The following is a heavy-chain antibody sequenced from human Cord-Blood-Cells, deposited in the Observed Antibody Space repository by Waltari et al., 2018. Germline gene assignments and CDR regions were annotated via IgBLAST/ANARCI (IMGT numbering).Heavy chain of an antibody. J-gene: IGHJ6*02. CDR2: IYYSGST. CDR3: ASRMYYYYGMDV. CDR1: GGSISRYY. Sequence: QVQLQESGPGLVKPSETLSPTCTASGGSISRYYWSWIRQPTGKGLEWIGYIYYSGSTNYNPSLKSRVTISVDTSKNQFSLKLSSVTAADTAVYYCASRMYYYYGMDVWGQGTTVTVSS. V-gene: IGHV4-59*01.